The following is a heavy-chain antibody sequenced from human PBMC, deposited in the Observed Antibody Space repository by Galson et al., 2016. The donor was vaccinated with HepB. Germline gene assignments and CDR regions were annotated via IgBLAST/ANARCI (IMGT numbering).Heavy chain of an antibody. J-gene: IGHJ4*02. CDR3: ARDPTVIYGDYANIGGSGF. Sequence: SVKVSCKASGYSFTSYAFSWMRQAPGQGLEWMGWISAYNGNTKYAQKFQDRVTMTTDTWTNTSYMELRSLRSDDTAVYYCARDPTVIYGDYANIGGSGFWGQGTLVTVSS. CDR1: GYSFTSYA. CDR2: ISAYNGNT. V-gene: IGHV1-18*01. D-gene: IGHD4-17*01.